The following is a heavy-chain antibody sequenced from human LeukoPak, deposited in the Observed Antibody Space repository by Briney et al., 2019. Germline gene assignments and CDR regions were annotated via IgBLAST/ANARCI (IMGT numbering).Heavy chain of an antibody. CDR3: ARVIETRGEWLPYYYYYYMDV. CDR1: GYSISSGYY. D-gene: IGHD3-3*01. V-gene: IGHV4-38-2*02. J-gene: IGHJ6*03. CDR2: IYHSGST. Sequence: SETLSLTCTVSGYSISSGYYWGWIRQPPGKGLEWIGSIYHSGSTYYNPSLKSRVTISVDTSKNQFSLKLSSVTAADTAVYYCARVIETRGEWLPYYYYYYMDVWGKGTTVTVSS.